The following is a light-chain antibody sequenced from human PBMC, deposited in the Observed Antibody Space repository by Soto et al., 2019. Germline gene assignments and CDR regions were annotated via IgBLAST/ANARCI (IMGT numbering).Light chain of an antibody. Sequence: EIVLTQSPATLSLSPGERATLYCRASKSVSSYLAWYQQKPGQAPRLLIYDASNRATGIPARFSGSGSGTDFTLTISSLEPEDFAVYYCQQRSNWPRLTFGGGTKVEFK. CDR1: KSVSSY. CDR2: DAS. J-gene: IGKJ4*01. V-gene: IGKV3-11*01. CDR3: QQRSNWPRLT.